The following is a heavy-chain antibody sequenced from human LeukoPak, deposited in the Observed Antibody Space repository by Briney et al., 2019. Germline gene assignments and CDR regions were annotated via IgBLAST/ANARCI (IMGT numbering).Heavy chain of an antibody. J-gene: IGHJ4*02. CDR3: ARDYWDDSSGYYYVDY. Sequence: GGSLRLSCAASGFTFDDYGMSWVRQAPGKGLEWVSGINWNGGSTGYADSVKGRFTISRDNAKNSLYLQMNSLRAEDTALYYCARDYWDDSSGYYYVDYWGQGTLVTVSS. D-gene: IGHD3-22*01. CDR2: INWNGGST. V-gene: IGHV3-20*04. CDR1: GFTFDDYG.